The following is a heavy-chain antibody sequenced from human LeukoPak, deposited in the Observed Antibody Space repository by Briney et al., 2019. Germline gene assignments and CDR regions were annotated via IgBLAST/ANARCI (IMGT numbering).Heavy chain of an antibody. J-gene: IGHJ4*02. CDR2: IYYSGST. D-gene: IGHD3-22*01. CDR1: GGSISSSSYY. Sequence: PSETLSLTCTVSGGSISSSSYYWGWIRQPPGKGLEWIGSIYYSGSTYYNPSLKSRVTISVDTSKNQFSLKLSSVTAADTAVYYCARNYYDSLGRPYYFDYWGQGTLVTVSS. CDR3: ARNYYDSLGRPYYFDY. V-gene: IGHV4-39*07.